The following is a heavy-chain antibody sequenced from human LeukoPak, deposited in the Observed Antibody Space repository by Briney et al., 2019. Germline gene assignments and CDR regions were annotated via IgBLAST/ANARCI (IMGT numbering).Heavy chain of an antibody. D-gene: IGHD5-12*01. CDR3: ARHLYGGYVVDY. CDR2: MYYSGST. CDR1: GGSISSSSYY. V-gene: IGHV4-39*01. Sequence: SETLSLTCTVSGGSISSSSYYWGGIRQPRGKGRERNGSMYYSGSTYKNPCIKRRITKTVNTSKNQFSLKLSSVTAADTAVYYCARHLYGGYVVDYWGQGTLVTVSS. J-gene: IGHJ4*02.